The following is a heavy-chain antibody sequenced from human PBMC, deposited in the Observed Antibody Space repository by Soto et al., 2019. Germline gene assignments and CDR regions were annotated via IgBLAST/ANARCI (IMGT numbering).Heavy chain of an antibody. J-gene: IGHJ5*02. CDR1: GGSISSYY. CDR2: IYYSGST. CDR3: ARDPGLRYDFWSVTDRDWFAP. D-gene: IGHD3-3*01. Sequence: SETLSLTCTVSGGSISSYYWSWIRQPPGKGLELIGYIYYSGSTNYNPSLKSRVTISVDTSKNQFSLKLSSVTAADTAVYYCARDPGLRYDFWSVTDRDWFAPWGQGTLVPVSS. V-gene: IGHV4-59*01.